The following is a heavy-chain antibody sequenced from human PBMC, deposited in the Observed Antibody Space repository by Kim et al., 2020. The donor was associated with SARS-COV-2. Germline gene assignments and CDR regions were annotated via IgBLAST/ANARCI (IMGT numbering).Heavy chain of an antibody. J-gene: IGHJ3*02. Sequence: GGSLRLSCAASGFTFSSYGMHWVRQAPGKGLEWVSVIWYDGSNKYYADSVKGRFTISRDNSKNTLYLQMNSLRAEDTAVYYCASEGGDGSGSYYDHDAFDIWGQGTMVNVSS. V-gene: IGHV3-33*01. CDR1: GFTFSSYG. D-gene: IGHD3-10*01. CDR2: IWYDGSNK. CDR3: ASEGGDGSGSYYDHDAFDI.